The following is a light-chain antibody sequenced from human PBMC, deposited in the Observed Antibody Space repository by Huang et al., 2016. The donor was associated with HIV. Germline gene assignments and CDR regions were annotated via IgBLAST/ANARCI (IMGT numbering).Light chain of an antibody. CDR2: DAS. CDR1: HSVDSD. CDR3: QQYNDWPPLT. V-gene: IGKV3-15*01. Sequence: EIEMMQSPATLSVSPGERATLSCRASHSVDSDLAWYQQKPGQAPRLLIDDASTRGTGISAKFNGTGSGTEFRLSITNLQSEDFAVYYCQQYNDWPPLTFGGGTKVEI. J-gene: IGKJ4*01.